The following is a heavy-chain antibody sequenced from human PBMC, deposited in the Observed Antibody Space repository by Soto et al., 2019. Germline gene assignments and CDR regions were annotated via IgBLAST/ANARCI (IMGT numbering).Heavy chain of an antibody. J-gene: IGHJ6*02. CDR2: TYYRSKWYN. CDR1: GDSVSSNSAA. V-gene: IGHV6-1*01. D-gene: IGHD5-18*01. Sequence: SQTLSLTCAISGDSVSSNSAAWNWIRQSPSRGLEWLGRTYYRSKWYNDYAVSVKSRITINPDTSKNQFSLQLNSVTPEDTAVYYCARDGPRDTAMVDYYGMDVWGQGTTVTVSS. CDR3: ARDGPRDTAMVDYYGMDV.